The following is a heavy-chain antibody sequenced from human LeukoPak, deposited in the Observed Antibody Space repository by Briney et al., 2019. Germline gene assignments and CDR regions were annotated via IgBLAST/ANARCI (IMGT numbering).Heavy chain of an antibody. Sequence: GASVKVSCKASGYRFTGYYMHWVRQAPGQWLEWMGWIDPNSGGTKYAQKFQGRVTMTRDTSISTAYVELSRLRSDDTAVYYCAPTNNLYYYFDYWGQGTLVTVSS. CDR3: APTNNLYYYFDY. CDR1: GYRFTGYY. V-gene: IGHV1-2*02. CDR2: IDPNSGGT. J-gene: IGHJ4*02. D-gene: IGHD1-1*01.